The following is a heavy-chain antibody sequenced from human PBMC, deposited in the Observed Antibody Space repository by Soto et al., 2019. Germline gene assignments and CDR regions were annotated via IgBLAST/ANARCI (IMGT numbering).Heavy chain of an antibody. V-gene: IGHV1-46*01. CDR1: GYTFTSYY. CDR3: AREGGGAQQYGGMDV. J-gene: IGHJ6*02. CDR2: INPSGGST. D-gene: IGHD3-16*01. Sequence: GASVKVSCKESGYTFTSYYMHWVRQAPGQGLEWMGIINPSGGSTSYAQKFQGRVTMTRDTSTSTVYMELSSLRSEDTAVYYCAREGGGAQQYGGMDVWGQGTTVTVSS.